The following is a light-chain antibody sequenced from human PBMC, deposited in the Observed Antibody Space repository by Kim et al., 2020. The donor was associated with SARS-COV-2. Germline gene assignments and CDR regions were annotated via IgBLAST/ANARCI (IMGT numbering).Light chain of an antibody. CDR1: QGISNY. CDR2: AAS. Sequence: DIQMTQSPSSLSASVGDGVTTTCRASQGISNYLAWYQQKPGEAPKLLIYAASTLQFGVSTRFSGSGSGTEFTLTISDLQPEDVATYYCQKYDTAPWTFGHGTKVDIK. CDR3: QKYDTAPWT. V-gene: IGKV1-27*01. J-gene: IGKJ1*01.